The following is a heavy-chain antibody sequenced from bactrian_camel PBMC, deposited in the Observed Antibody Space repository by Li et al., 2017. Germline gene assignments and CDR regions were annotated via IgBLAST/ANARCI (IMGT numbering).Heavy chain of an antibody. D-gene: IGHD2*01. CDR3: AAAEKRICAWLLLHNMANDKLSEFGY. J-gene: IGHJ6*01. CDR2: IYTDGTST. Sequence: HVQLVESGGGLVQAGGSLRLSCGSSSGHTGRMYCMAWFRLAPGKERVGVAAIYTDGTSTVYRDSVKGRFAISQDRTKNTVDLQMNNLKPEDTAMYHCAAAEKRICAWLLLHNMANDKLSEFGYWGQGTQVTVS. V-gene: IGHV3S6*01. CDR1: GHTGRMYC.